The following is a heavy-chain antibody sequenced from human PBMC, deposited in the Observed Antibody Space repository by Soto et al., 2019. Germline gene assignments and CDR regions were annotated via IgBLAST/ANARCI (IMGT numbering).Heavy chain of an antibody. Sequence: SETLSLTCAVSGGSISSGGYSWSWIRQPPGKGLDWIGYIYHSWSAYYNPSLKSRVTISVDRSKKQFSLKVSSVTAADTAVCYGVRVRDYWGQGTLVNVCS. CDR1: GGSISSGGYS. J-gene: IGHJ4*02. V-gene: IGHV4-30-2*01. CDR2: IYHSWSA. CDR3: VRVRDY.